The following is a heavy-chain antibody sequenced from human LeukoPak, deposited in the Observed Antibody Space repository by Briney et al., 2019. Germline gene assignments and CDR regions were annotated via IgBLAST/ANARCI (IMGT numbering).Heavy chain of an antibody. V-gene: IGHV3-23*01. Sequence: PGGSLRLSCVVSGFTFRKYAMTWVRQAPGKGLEWVSLISEGGGHTYEGDSVKGRFTISRDNSKNTLFLQMNSLRAEDTAVYYCAKVAVPSPYYYDSSGYLDLWGQGTLVSVSS. D-gene: IGHD3-22*01. CDR3: AKVAVPSPYYYDSSGYLDL. CDR1: GFTFRKYA. CDR2: ISEGGGHT. J-gene: IGHJ4*02.